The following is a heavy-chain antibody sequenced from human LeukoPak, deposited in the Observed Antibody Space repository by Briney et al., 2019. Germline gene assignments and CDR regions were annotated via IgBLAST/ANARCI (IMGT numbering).Heavy chain of an antibody. V-gene: IGHV1-2*02. CDR1: GTTFTGYY. J-gene: IGHJ6*03. Sequence: ASVKVSCKASGTTFTGYYMTWVRQPPGQGLEWMGWINPNSDGTNYAQKFQGRVTMTRDTSISTAYMELSRLRSDDTAVYYCARSYYMDVWGKGTTVTVSS. CDR3: ARSYYMDV. CDR2: INPNSDGT.